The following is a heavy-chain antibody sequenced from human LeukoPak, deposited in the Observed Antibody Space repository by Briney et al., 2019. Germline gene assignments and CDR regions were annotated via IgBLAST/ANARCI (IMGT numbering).Heavy chain of an antibody. J-gene: IGHJ4*02. D-gene: IGHD2-2*01. CDR3: AKLTCSSAFCPLDY. CDR1: GGSISSSSFF. V-gene: IGHV4-39*01. Sequence: PSETLSLTCTVSGGSISSSSFFWAWIRQPPGKGLEWIGTVSYSGTTYYSPSLKSRVTISVDTSKNQFSLRLTSVTAADTALYYCAKLTCSSAFCPLDYWGQGTLVTVSS. CDR2: VSYSGTT.